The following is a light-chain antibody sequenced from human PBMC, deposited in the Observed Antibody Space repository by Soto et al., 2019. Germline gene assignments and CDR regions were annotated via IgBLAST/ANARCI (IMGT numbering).Light chain of an antibody. CDR2: GAS. CDR3: QQYGNSPQT. Sequence: EIVLTQSPGTLSLSPGEPVTLSCRASQTVLSSYVAWYQQKPGQAPRLLIYGASSRATGIPDRFSGSASGTNSTITITRPEPEDFGEFYCQQYGNSPQTFAQGTRVEVK. CDR1: QTVLSSY. V-gene: IGKV3-20*01. J-gene: IGKJ1*01.